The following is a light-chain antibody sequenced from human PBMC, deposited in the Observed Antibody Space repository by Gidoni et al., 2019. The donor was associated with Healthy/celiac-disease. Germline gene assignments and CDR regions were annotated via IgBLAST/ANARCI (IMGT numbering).Light chain of an antibody. V-gene: IGKV3-11*01. CDR2: DAS. J-gene: IGKJ4*01. CDR3: QQRSNWPLT. Sequence: EIVLTQSPATLSLSPGERATLSCRASQSVSSYLAWYQQKPGQAPRLLIYDASNRATGIPARFSGSGSETDFTLTISSLEPEDCAFYDCQQRSNWPLTFGGGTKVEIK. CDR1: QSVSSY.